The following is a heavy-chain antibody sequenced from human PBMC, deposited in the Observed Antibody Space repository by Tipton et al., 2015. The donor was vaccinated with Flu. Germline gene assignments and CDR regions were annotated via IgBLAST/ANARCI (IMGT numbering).Heavy chain of an antibody. CDR3: ARTNIERFFDF. J-gene: IGHJ4*02. CDR1: GGSFSDYY. CDR2: VNHLGNT. V-gene: IGHV4-34*01. Sequence: TLSLTCGVYGGSFSDYYWGWIRQSPEKGLEWIGEVNHLGNTFYNPSLKSRVTVSVDTSKKQFSLSLTSVTAADTALYFCARTNIERFFDFWGQGTLVTVSS. D-gene: IGHD1-1*01.